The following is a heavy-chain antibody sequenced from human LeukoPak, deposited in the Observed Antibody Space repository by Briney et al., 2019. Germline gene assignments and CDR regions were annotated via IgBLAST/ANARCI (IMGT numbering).Heavy chain of an antibody. CDR3: ARGFKREAVSNWFDP. CDR2: IYYSGST. Sequence: SETLSLTCTASGGSISSYYWSWIRQPPGKGLEWIGYIYYSGSTNYNPSLKSRVTISVDTSKNQFSLKLSSVTAADTAVYYCARGFKREAVSNWFDPWGQGTLVTVSS. CDR1: GGSISSYY. V-gene: IGHV4-59*01. J-gene: IGHJ5*02. D-gene: IGHD1-26*01.